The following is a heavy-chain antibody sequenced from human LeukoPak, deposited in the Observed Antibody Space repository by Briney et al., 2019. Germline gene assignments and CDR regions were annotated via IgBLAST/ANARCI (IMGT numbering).Heavy chain of an antibody. CDR1: GYTFTNYH. CDR2: VSTNDGNT. J-gene: IGHJ5*02. CDR3: ARDEASGSYSWFDP. D-gene: IGHD1-26*01. V-gene: IGHV1-18*01. Sequence: ASVRVSCKASGYTFTNYHIAWVRQAPGQGLEWMGWVSTNDGNTVYAQRLQGRVTMTTDTSTSVAYMELRSLTSDDTAVYYCARDEASGSYSWFDPWGQGTLVTVSS.